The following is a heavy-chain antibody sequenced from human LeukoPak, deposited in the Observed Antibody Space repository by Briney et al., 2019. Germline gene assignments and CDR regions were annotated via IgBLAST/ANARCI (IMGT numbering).Heavy chain of an antibody. Sequence: PSETLSLTCTVSGGSINSYFWSWIRQPAGRGLEYIGRIYSSGSTNYNPSLKSRVTMSVDTSKNQFSLKLTSVTAADTAVYYCARGFLSGSWPFDFWGQGTLVTVSS. CDR2: IYSSGST. D-gene: IGHD6-13*01. J-gene: IGHJ4*02. CDR1: GGSINSYF. CDR3: ARGFLSGSWPFDF. V-gene: IGHV4-4*07.